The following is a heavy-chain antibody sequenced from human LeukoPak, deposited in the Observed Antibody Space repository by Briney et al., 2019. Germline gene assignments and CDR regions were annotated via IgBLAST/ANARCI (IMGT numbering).Heavy chain of an antibody. D-gene: IGHD1-26*01. J-gene: IGHJ3*02. CDR1: GFTLSSHW. CDR2: INQDGSLK. Sequence: GGSLRLSCAASGFTLSSHWMSWIRQAPGKGLEWVANINQDGSLKYYADSVKGRFTISRDNAKNSLYLQMNSLRAEDSAVYYCAREGDYTWSFLIWGQGTMVTVSS. V-gene: IGHV3-7*01. CDR3: AREGDYTWSFLI.